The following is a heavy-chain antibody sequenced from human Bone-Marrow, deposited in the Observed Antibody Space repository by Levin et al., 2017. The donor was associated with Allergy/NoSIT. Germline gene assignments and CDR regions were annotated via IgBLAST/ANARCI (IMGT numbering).Heavy chain of an antibody. CDR2: IYYIGNT. J-gene: IGHJ4*02. Sequence: PSETLSLTCTVSGGSIISGGYYWSWIRQYPGKGLEWIGYIYYIGNTYYNPSLESRVTISVDTSKNQFSLKLTSVTAADTAVYYCAREGTPQSWDYWGQGTLVTVSS. V-gene: IGHV4-31*02. CDR1: GGSIISGGYY. CDR3: AREGTPQSWDY. D-gene: IGHD1-14*01.